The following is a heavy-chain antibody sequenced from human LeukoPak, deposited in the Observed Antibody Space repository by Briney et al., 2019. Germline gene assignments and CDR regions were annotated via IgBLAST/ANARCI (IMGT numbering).Heavy chain of an antibody. Sequence: GGSLRLSCAASGFTFSSYSMSWVRQAPGKGLEWVSAITGSGGSTYYADSVKGRFTISRDNSKNTLYVQMNSLRAEDTAVYYCATERNWVFDYWGQGTLVTVSS. D-gene: IGHD7-27*01. CDR1: GFTFSSYS. CDR3: ATERNWVFDY. V-gene: IGHV3-23*01. J-gene: IGHJ4*02. CDR2: ITGSGGST.